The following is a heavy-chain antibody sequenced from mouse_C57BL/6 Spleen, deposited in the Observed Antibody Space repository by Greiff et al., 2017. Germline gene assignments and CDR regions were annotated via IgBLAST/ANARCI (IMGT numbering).Heavy chain of an antibody. Sequence: QVQLQQPGAELVMPGASVKLSCKASGYSFTSYWMHWVKQRPGQGLELIGELDPSDSSTNYNQQFKGKSTLTVDKSSSTAYMKLSSLTSEDSAVYYCARQGYYYGSSYAMDYWGQGTSVTVSS. CDR1: GYSFTSYW. J-gene: IGHJ4*01. D-gene: IGHD1-1*01. CDR2: LDPSDSST. V-gene: IGHV1-69*01. CDR3: ARQGYYYGSSYAMDY.